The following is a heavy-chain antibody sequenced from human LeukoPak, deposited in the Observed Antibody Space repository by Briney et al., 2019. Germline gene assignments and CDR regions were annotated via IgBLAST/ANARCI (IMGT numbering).Heavy chain of an antibody. J-gene: IGHJ4*02. CDR3: ARDFPRYYDFWSGFDY. Sequence: ASVKVSCKASGYTFTGYYMHWVRQAPGQGLEWMGWISAYNGNTNYAQKLQGRVTMTTDTSTSTAYMELRSLRSDDTAVYYCARDFPRYYDFWSGFDYWGQGTLVTVSS. CDR1: GYTFTGYY. V-gene: IGHV1-18*01. D-gene: IGHD3-3*01. CDR2: ISAYNGNT.